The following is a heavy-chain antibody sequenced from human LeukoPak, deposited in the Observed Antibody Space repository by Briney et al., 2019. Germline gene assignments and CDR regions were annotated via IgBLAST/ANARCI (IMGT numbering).Heavy chain of an antibody. Sequence: ASVRVSCKASGYTFTSYDFNWVRQAPGQGPEWIGWMNPNSGTTGYAQKFQGRVTMTRDTSTGTAYLELSSLRSEDSAVYYCVRTPPNWGADFWGQGTLVTVSS. CDR2: MNPNSGTT. J-gene: IGHJ4*02. CDR1: GYTFTSYD. V-gene: IGHV1-8*01. CDR3: VRTPPNWGADF. D-gene: IGHD7-27*01.